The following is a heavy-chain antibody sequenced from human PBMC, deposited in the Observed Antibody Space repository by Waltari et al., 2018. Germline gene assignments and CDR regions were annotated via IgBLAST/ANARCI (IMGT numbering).Heavy chain of an antibody. V-gene: IGHV3-73*01. Sequence: EVQPVESGGALVQPGGSLNLSCAASGLILGYYAMPWVRQASGKGLEWVGRIRSRTKGDATAYAESVQGRFTISRDDSKNTAYLEMNSLKTDDTAVYYCIRPFEMGIDWGQGTLVIVSS. CDR3: IRPFEMGID. J-gene: IGHJ4*02. CDR2: IRSRTKGDAT. D-gene: IGHD7-27*01. CDR1: GLILGYYA.